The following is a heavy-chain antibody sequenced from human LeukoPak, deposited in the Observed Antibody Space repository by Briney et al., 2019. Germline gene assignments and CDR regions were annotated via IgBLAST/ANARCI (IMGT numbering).Heavy chain of an antibody. CDR1: GFTFSNYG. CDR2: ISHDGGAE. J-gene: IGHJ5*02. V-gene: IGHV3-30*03. D-gene: IGHD3-16*01. Sequence: GRSLRLSCAASGFTFSNYGMHWVRQAPDKGLEWVAMISHDGGAEYYGDSVKGRLTISRDNSENTLYLQMNGLRVEDTAVYYCARDWGSSGWYNWFDPWGQGTLVTVSS. CDR3: ARDWGSSGWYNWFDP.